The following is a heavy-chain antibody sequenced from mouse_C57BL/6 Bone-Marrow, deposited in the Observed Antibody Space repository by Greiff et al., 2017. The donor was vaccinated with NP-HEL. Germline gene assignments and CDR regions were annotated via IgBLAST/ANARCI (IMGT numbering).Heavy chain of an antibody. V-gene: IGHV1-81*01. Sequence: VQLQQSGAELARPGASVKLSCKASGYTFTSYGISWVKQRTGQGLEWIGEIYPRSGNTYYNEKFKGKATLTADKSSSTAYMELRSLTSEDSAVYFCAREDDGYPRFAYWGQGTLVTVSA. CDR1: GYTFTSYG. J-gene: IGHJ3*01. CDR3: AREDDGYPRFAY. CDR2: IYPRSGNT. D-gene: IGHD2-3*01.